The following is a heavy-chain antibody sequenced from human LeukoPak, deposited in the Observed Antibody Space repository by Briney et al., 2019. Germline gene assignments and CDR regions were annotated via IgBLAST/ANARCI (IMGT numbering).Heavy chain of an antibody. D-gene: IGHD3-10*01. CDR2: IYSSGSP. V-gene: IGHV4-59*01. Sequence: SETLSLTCTVSSGSLSSYYWRWIRQPPGKGLEWIGYIYSSGSPNFHPPLKSRVTISVDMSKNQFSLRLTSVTAADTAVYYCARGDYYGSEIDYWGQGTLVTVAS. J-gene: IGHJ4*02. CDR3: ARGDYYGSEIDY. CDR1: SGSLSSYY.